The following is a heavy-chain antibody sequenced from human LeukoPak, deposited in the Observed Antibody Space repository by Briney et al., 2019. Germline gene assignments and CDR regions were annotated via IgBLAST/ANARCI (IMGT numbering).Heavy chain of an antibody. J-gene: IGHJ3*02. V-gene: IGHV1-8*01. CDR2: MNPNSGTT. CDR1: GYTLTSYD. D-gene: IGHD3-10*01. CDR3: ASALAGSAFDI. Sequence: ASVRVSSKASGYTLTSYDINWVRQATGQRLEWMGWMNPNSGTTGYAQKFQGRVTMTRNTSISTAYMELSSLRSEDTAVYYCASALAGSAFDIWGQGTMVTVSS.